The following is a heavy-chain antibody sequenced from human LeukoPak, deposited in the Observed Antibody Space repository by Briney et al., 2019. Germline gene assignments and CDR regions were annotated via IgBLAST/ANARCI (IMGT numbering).Heavy chain of an antibody. V-gene: IGHV1-2*02. CDR2: INPNSGGT. Sequence: ASVKVSCKASGYTFTGYYMHWVRQAPGQGLEWMGWINPNSGGTNYAQKFQGRVTMTRDTSISTAYMELSRLRSGDTAVYYCARAYCSSTSCYLYYFDYWGQGTLVTVSS. CDR1: GYTFTGYY. CDR3: ARAYCSSTSCYLYYFDY. J-gene: IGHJ4*02. D-gene: IGHD2-2*01.